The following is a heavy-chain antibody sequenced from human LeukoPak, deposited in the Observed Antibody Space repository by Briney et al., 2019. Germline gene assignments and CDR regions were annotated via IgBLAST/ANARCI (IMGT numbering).Heavy chain of an antibody. D-gene: IGHD3-10*01. V-gene: IGHV4-39*01. J-gene: IGHJ5*02. CDR1: GGSISSGSYY. CDR3: AGSNYDNWFDP. CDR2: IYHSGNT. Sequence: SETLSLTCTVSGGSISSGSYYCGWIRQPPGKGLEWIGSIYHSGNTYYNPSLKSRVTLSVDTSKNQFSLKLSSVTAADTAVYYCAGSNYDNWFDPWGQGTLVSVSS.